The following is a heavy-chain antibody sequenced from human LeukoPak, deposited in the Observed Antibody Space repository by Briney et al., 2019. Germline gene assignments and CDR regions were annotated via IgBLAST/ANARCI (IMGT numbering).Heavy chain of an antibody. J-gene: IGHJ4*02. CDR1: GFTFSSHA. D-gene: IGHD3-9*01. V-gene: IGHV3-23*01. CDR2: IGDDVVST. Sequence: GGSLRLSCAASGFTFSSHAMSWVRQAPGKGLEWVSAIGDDVVSTYYAESVKGRFTISRDNSKNTLYLQMNSVRAEDTATYYCARDSPLLTVWGQGTLVTVSS. CDR3: ARDSPLLTV.